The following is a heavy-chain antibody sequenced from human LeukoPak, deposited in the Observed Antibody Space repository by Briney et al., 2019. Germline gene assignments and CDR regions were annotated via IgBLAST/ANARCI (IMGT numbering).Heavy chain of an antibody. CDR1: GFTFDDYT. Sequence: GGSLRLSCAASGFTFDDYTMHWVRQAPGKGLEWVSYISSSGSTIYYADSVKGRFTISRDNSKNTLYLQMNSLRAEDTAVYYCAKDLYYDSSGYSGFDYWGQGTLVTVSS. D-gene: IGHD3-22*01. CDR2: ISSSGSTI. CDR3: AKDLYYDSSGYSGFDY. J-gene: IGHJ4*02. V-gene: IGHV3-48*01.